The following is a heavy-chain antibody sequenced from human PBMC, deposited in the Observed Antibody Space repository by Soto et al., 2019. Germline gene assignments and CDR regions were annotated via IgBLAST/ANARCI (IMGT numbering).Heavy chain of an antibody. V-gene: IGHV1-46*01. Sequence: ASVKVSCKASGYTFTNYYIRWVRQAPGQGLEWMGLINPSGGSTTYAQKFQGRVTMTRDTSTSTVYMELSSLRSEDTAVYYCARDKVDNYYYDSTGYKDYWGQGTLVTVSS. CDR3: ARDKVDNYYYDSTGYKDY. J-gene: IGHJ4*02. D-gene: IGHD3-22*01. CDR2: INPSGGST. CDR1: GYTFTNYY.